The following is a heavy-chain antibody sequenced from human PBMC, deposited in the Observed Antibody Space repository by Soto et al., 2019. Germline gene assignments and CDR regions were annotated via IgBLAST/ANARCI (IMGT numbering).Heavy chain of an antibody. D-gene: IGHD3-9*01. J-gene: IGHJ6*03. CDR1: GGSISGFY. CDR3: ARGRGLYDILTGYSSFYYYYYMDV. Sequence: SETLCLTCAVYGGSISGFYWSWIRQPPGKGLEWIGEINHSGSTNYNPSLKSRVTISVDTSKNQFSLKLSSVTAADTAVYYCARGRGLYDILTGYSSFYYYYYMDVWGKGTTVTVSS. V-gene: IGHV4-34*01. CDR2: INHSGST.